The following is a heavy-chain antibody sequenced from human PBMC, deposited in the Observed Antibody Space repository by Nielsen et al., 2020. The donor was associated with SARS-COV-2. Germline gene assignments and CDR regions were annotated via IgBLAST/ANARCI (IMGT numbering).Heavy chain of an antibody. J-gene: IGHJ4*02. CDR2: ISNSGDST. CDR1: GFTFSNYA. V-gene: IGHV3-23*01. CDR3: ARGADFWSGYDFDY. Sequence: GESLKISCAASGFTFSNYAMSWVRQAPGKGLEWVSLISNSGDSTYYADSVKGRFTISRDNAKNSLYLQMNSLRAEDTAVYYCARGADFWSGYDFDYWGQGTLVTVSS. D-gene: IGHD3-3*01.